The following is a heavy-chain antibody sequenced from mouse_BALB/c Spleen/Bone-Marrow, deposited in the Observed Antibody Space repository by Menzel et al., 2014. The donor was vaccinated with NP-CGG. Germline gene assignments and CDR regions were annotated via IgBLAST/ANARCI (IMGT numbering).Heavy chain of an antibody. CDR2: IYFGDGDT. J-gene: IGHJ4*01. CDR3: ARSDGYRVMDY. V-gene: IGHV1-82*01. Sequence: LVESGPELVKPGASVKISCKTSGYVFSSSWMNWVKQRPGQGLEWIGRIYFGDGDTNYNGKFKGKATLTADKSSTTAYMQLSSLTSVDSAVYFCARSDGYRVMDYWGQGTSVTVSS. D-gene: IGHD2-3*01. CDR1: GYVFSSSW.